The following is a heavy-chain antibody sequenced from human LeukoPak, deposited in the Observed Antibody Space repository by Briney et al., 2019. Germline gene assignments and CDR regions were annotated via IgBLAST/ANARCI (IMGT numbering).Heavy chain of an antibody. V-gene: IGHV4-59*08. CDR3: ARRGYSSGWYVVGGWFDP. J-gene: IGHJ5*02. CDR1: GGSISSYY. Sequence: VKPSETLSLTCTVSGGSISSYYWSWIRQPPGKGLEWIGYIYYSGSTNYNPSLKSRVTISVDTSKDQFSLKLSSVTAADTAVYYCARRGYSSGWYVVGGWFDPWGQGTLVTVSS. CDR2: IYYSGST. D-gene: IGHD6-19*01.